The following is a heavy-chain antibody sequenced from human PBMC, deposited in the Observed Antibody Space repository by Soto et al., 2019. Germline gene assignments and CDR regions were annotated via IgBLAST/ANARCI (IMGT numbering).Heavy chain of an antibody. CDR2: FIPIIGGG. CDR1: GGTFRNLA. D-gene: IGHD2-15*01. Sequence: GASVKVSCKASGGTFRNLAIDWVRQAPGQGLEWMGGFIPIIGGGINAQKFQGRVTITSDESTSTAYMELSSLKSEDTAMYFCARRSVSHSNAFDFWGQGTMVTVSS. J-gene: IGHJ3*01. V-gene: IGHV1-69*13. CDR3: ARRSVSHSNAFDF.